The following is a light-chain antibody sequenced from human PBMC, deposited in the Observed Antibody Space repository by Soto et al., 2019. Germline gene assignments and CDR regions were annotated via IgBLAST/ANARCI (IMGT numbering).Light chain of an antibody. Sequence: QSVLTQPPSVSGSPGQWVTISCTGSSSNIGAGYDVHWYQQLPGTAPKLLIYGNSNRPSGVPDRFSGSKSGTSASLAITGLQAEDEADYYCQSYESSLSGVVFGGGTQLTVL. V-gene: IGLV1-40*01. J-gene: IGLJ2*01. CDR3: QSYESSLSGVV. CDR2: GNS. CDR1: SSNIGAGYD.